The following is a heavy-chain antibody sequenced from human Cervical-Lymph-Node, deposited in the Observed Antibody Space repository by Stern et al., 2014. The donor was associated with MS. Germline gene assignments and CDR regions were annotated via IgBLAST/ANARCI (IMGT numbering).Heavy chain of an antibody. CDR3: ARHSRVYYGSGSYYGY. CDR2: IYPDDSDT. J-gene: IGHJ4*02. D-gene: IGHD3-10*01. V-gene: IGHV5-51*01. Sequence: EVQLVESGAEVKKPGESLKISCKGSGYKFTSYWIGWVRQMPGKGREWMGIIYPDDSDTRYSPSFQGQVTISADKSISTAYLQWSSLRASDTAMYYCARHSRVYYGSGSYYGYWGQGTLVTVSS. CDR1: GYKFTSYW.